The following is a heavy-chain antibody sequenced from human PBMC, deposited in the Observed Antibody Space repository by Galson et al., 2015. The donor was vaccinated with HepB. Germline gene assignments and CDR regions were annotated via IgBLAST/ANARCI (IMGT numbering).Heavy chain of an antibody. CDR1: GFTFNLYA. CDR2: VSYDGADT. Sequence: SLRLSCAASGFTFNLYAIHWVRQAPGRGLEWVAVVSYDGADTHYADSVKGRFTVSRDNSKNTLDLQMTSLRSEDTALYYCARSEYSDFDLGYSYYHSMDFWGQGTTVTVSS. D-gene: IGHD5-12*01. V-gene: IGHV3-30*04. CDR3: ARSEYSDFDLGYSYYHSMDF. J-gene: IGHJ6*02.